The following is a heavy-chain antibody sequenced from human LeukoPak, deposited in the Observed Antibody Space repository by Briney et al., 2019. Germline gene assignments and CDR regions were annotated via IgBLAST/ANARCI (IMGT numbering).Heavy chain of an antibody. D-gene: IGHD5-12*01. V-gene: IGHV3-21*01. CDR2: ISSSSSYI. J-gene: IGHJ4*02. CDR3: ARWGGYSGYDSDY. Sequence: GGSLRLSCAASGFTFSSYSMNWVRQAPGKGLEWVSSISSSSSYIYYADSAKGRFTISRDNAKNSLYLQMNSLRAEDTAVYYCARWGGYSGYDSDYWGQGTLVTVSS. CDR1: GFTFSSYS.